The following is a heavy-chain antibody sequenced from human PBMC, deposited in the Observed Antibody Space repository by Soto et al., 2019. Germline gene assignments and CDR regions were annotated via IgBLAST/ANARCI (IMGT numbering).Heavy chain of an antibody. CDR3: AKHSSQHVLNYYDSSGYYLDY. CDR2: ISGSGGRT. D-gene: IGHD3-22*01. J-gene: IGHJ4*02. V-gene: IGHV3-23*01. CDR1: GFTFSSYA. Sequence: VQLLESGGGLVQPGGSLRLSCAASGFTFSSYAMSWVRQAPGKGLEWVSAISGSGGRTYYADSVKGRFTISRDNSKNTLYLQMNRLRAEDTTVYYCAKHSSQHVLNYYDSSGYYLDYWGRRTLVAVSS.